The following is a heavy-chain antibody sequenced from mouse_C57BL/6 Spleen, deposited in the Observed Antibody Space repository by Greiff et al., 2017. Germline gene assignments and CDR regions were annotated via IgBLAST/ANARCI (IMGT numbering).Heavy chain of an antibody. CDR2: FYPGSGSI. CDR3: ARHEDYYGSSYYFDY. CDR1: GYTFTEYT. D-gene: IGHD1-1*01. Sequence: QVHVKQSGAELVKPGASVKLSCKASGYTFTEYTIHWVKQRSGQGLEWIGWFYPGSGSIKYNEKFKDKATLTADKSSSTVYMELSRLTSEDSAVYFCARHEDYYGSSYYFDYWGQGTTLTVSS. J-gene: IGHJ2*01. V-gene: IGHV1-62-2*01.